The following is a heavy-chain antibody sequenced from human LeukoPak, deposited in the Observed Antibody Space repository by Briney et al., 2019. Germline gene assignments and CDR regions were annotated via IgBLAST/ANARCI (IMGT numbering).Heavy chain of an antibody. D-gene: IGHD5-18*01. Sequence: SETLSLTCAVYGGSFSGYYWSWIRQPPGKGLEWIGEINHSGSTNYNPSLKSRVTISVDTSKNQFSLKLSSVTAADTAVYYCASGYSYGWHYWGQGTLVTVSS. CDR2: INHSGST. V-gene: IGHV4-34*01. CDR3: ASGYSYGWHY. J-gene: IGHJ4*02. CDR1: GGSFSGYY.